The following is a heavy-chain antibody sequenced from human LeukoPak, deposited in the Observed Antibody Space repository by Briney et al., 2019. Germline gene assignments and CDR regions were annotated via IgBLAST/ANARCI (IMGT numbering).Heavy chain of an antibody. V-gene: IGHV3-23*01. D-gene: IGHD3-16*01. CDR3: ARDTRLGGGDRGDY. Sequence: GGSLRLSCEAAGFSFRDYPMGWVRRASGKRLEWVSGISAGADVIFYADPVKGRFTISRDNSKNSLYLHMNSLRAEDTAVYYCARDTRLGGGDRGDYWGQGTLVTVSS. J-gene: IGHJ4*02. CDR1: GFSFRDYP. CDR2: ISAGADVI.